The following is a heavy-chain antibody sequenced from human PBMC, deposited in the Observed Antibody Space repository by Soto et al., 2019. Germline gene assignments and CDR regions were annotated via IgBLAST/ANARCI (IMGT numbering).Heavy chain of an antibody. CDR1: GYTFTSYA. Sequence: QVQLVQSGAEVKKPGASVKVSCKASGYTFTSYAMHWVRQAPGQRLEWMGWSNAGNGNTKYSQKFQGRVTITRDTSASTAYMELSSLRSEDTAVYSWARDSPPTDYWGQGTLVTVSS. CDR2: SNAGNGNT. CDR3: ARDSPPTDY. V-gene: IGHV1-3*01. J-gene: IGHJ4*02.